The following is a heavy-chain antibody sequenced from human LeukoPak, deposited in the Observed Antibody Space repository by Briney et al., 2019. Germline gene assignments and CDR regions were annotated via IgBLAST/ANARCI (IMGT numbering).Heavy chain of an antibody. CDR3: ARKGPWYYGSGSYDY. V-gene: IGHV3-11*01. CDR2: ISSSGSTI. CDR1: GFTFSDYY. Sequence: GGSLRLSCAASGFTFSDYYMSWIRRAPGKGLEWVSYISSSGSTIYYADSVKGRFTISRDNAKNSLYLQMDSLRAEDTAVYYCARKGPWYYGSGSYDYWGQGTLVTVSS. J-gene: IGHJ4*02. D-gene: IGHD3-10*01.